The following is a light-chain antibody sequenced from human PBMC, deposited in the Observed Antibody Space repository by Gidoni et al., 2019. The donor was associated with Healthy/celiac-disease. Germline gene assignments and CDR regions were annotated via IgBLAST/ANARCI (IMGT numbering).Light chain of an antibody. V-gene: IGLV3-21*03. CDR2: DDS. Sequence: SYVLTQPPPVSVAPGKTARITCGGNNMGSKSVHWYQQKPGQAPVLVVYDDSDRPSGIPERFSGSNSGNTATLTISRVEAGDEADYYCQVWDSSSDHFWVFGGGTKLTVL. J-gene: IGLJ3*02. CDR1: NMGSKS. CDR3: QVWDSSSDHFWV.